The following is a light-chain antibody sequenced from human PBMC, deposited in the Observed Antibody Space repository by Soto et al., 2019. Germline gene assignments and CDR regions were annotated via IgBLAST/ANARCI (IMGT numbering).Light chain of an antibody. CDR3: SSYTGSSTYV. CDR1: SSDVGGYNY. CDR2: DVS. V-gene: IGLV2-14*03. Sequence: QSVLTQPASEYGSPGHAINISCTGTSSDVGGYNYVSWYQQHPGKALKLMIYDVSNRPSGVSNRFSGSKSGNTASLTISWLLAEDESDYYSSSYTGSSTYVFVTGTKVTVL. J-gene: IGLJ1*01.